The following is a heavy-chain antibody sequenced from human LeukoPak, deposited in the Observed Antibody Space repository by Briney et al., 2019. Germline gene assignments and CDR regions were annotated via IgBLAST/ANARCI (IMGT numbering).Heavy chain of an antibody. Sequence: SVKVSCKASGGTFSSYAISWVRQAPGQGLEWMGGIIPIFGTANYAQKFQGRVTITADESTSTAYMEPSSLRSEDTAVYYCARAISLVPAAMDYWGQGTLVTVSS. V-gene: IGHV1-69*13. CDR1: GGTFSSYA. CDR3: ARAISLVPAAMDY. CDR2: IIPIFGTA. D-gene: IGHD2-2*01. J-gene: IGHJ4*02.